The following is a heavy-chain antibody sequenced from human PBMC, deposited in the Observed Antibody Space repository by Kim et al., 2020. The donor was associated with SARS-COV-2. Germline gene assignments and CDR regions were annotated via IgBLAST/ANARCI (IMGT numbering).Heavy chain of an antibody. Sequence: GGSLRLSCAASGFTFSSYGMHWVRQAPGKGLEWVAVIWYDGSNKYYADSVKGRFTISRDNSKNTLYLQMNSLRAEDTAVYYCARDGRITIFGVAYDYYGMDVWGQGTTVTVSS. CDR3: ARDGRITIFGVAYDYYGMDV. J-gene: IGHJ6*02. V-gene: IGHV3-33*08. D-gene: IGHD3-3*01. CDR2: IWYDGSNK. CDR1: GFTFSSYG.